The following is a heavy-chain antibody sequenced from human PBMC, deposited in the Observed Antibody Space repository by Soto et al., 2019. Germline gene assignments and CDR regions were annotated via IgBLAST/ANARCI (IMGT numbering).Heavy chain of an antibody. J-gene: IGHJ3*02. CDR2: INSDGSST. CDR3: ARVSRGRFLEWLGHSRGAFDI. Sequence: GGSLRLSCAASGFTFSSYWMHWVRQAPGKGLVWVSRINSDGSSTSYADSVRGRFTISRDNAKNTLYLQMNSLRAEDTAVYYCARVSRGRFLEWLGHSRGAFDIWGQGAMVTVSS. D-gene: IGHD3-3*01. V-gene: IGHV3-74*01. CDR1: GFTFSSYW.